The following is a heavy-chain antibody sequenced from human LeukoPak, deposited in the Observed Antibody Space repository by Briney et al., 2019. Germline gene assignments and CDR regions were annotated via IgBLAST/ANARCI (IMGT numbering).Heavy chain of an antibody. Sequence: SETLSLTCTVSGGSISSYYWSWIRQPPGKGLEWIGYIYYSGSTNYNPSLKSRVTISVDTSKNQFSLKLSSVTAADTAVYYCARGGYDGYSSYWGQGTLVTVSS. V-gene: IGHV4-59*01. CDR3: ARGGYDGYSSY. CDR2: IYYSGST. J-gene: IGHJ4*02. D-gene: IGHD6-13*01. CDR1: GGSISSYY.